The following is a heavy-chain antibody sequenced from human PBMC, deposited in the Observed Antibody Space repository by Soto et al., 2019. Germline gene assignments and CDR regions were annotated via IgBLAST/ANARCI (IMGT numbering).Heavy chain of an antibody. CDR3: ARTQYWGYGSSWHRQSLNWFDP. CDR2: IKQDGSEK. V-gene: IGHV3-7*05. D-gene: IGHD6-13*01. Sequence: GGSLRLSCAASGFTFSSYWMSWVRQAPGKGLEWVANIKQDGSEKYYVDSVKGRFTISRDNAKNSLYLQMNSLRAEDTAVYYCARTQYWGYGSSWHRQSLNWFDPWGQGTLVTVSS. J-gene: IGHJ5*02. CDR1: GFTFSSYW.